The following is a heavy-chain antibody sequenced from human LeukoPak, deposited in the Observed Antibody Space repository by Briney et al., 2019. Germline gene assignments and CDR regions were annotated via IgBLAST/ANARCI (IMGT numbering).Heavy chain of an antibody. CDR3: AKEDRIYDSSGYYYVFGAFDI. V-gene: IGHV3-23*01. J-gene: IGHJ3*02. CDR1: GFTFSSYA. D-gene: IGHD3-22*01. Sequence: GGSLRLSCAASGFTFSSYAMSWDRQAPGKGLEWVSAISGSGGSTYYADSVKGRFTISRDNSKNTLYLQMNSLRAEDTAVYYCAKEDRIYDSSGYYYVFGAFDIWGQGTMVTVSS. CDR2: ISGSGGST.